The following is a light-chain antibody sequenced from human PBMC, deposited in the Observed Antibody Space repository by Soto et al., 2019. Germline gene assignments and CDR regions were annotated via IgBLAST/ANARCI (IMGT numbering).Light chain of an antibody. V-gene: IGKV3-20*01. CDR1: QRVSSSY. CDR2: GAS. Sequence: EIVLTQSPGTLSLSPGERATLSCRASQRVSSSYLAWYQQKPGQAPRLLIYGASTRATGIPDRFSGSGSGTDFTSTISRLEPEDFAVYFCQRYGSSPPFTFGQGTKVEI. J-gene: IGKJ2*01. CDR3: QRYGSSPPFT.